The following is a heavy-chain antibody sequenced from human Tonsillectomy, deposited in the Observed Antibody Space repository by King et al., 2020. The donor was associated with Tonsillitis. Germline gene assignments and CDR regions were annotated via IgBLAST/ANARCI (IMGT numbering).Heavy chain of an antibody. D-gene: IGHD3-22*01. V-gene: IGHV5-51*01. CDR2: XXXXXXXX. J-gene: IGHJ3*02. CDR1: GYSFTSYW. CDR3: ARQGSYDSSGDAFDI. Sequence: QLVQSGAEVKKPGESLKISCKGSGYSFTSYWIGWVRQMPGKGLXXMXXXXXXXXXXXXXPXFQGQVTISADKSISTAYLQWSSXKASDTAMYYCARQGSYDSSGDAFDIWGQGTMVTVSS.